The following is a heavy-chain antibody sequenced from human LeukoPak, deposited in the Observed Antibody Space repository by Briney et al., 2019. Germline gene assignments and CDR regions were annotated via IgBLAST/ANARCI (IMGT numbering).Heavy chain of an antibody. J-gene: IGHJ4*02. D-gene: IGHD5-12*01. CDR3: ARDRGRGYSGYDFDY. CDR1: GYTFTRYY. Sequence: ASVKVSCKASGYTFTRYYIHWVRQAPGQGLEWMGIINPSGGSTSYAQKFQGRVTMTRDMSTSTVYMELSSLRSEDTAVYYCARDRGRGYSGYDFDYWGQGTLVTVSS. V-gene: IGHV1-46*01. CDR2: INPSGGST.